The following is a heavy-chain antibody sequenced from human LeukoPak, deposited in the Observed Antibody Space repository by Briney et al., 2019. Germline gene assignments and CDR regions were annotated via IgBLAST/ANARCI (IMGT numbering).Heavy chain of an antibody. V-gene: IGHV1-2*02. CDR3: ARNLYDSSGYWDY. D-gene: IGHD3-22*01. Sequence: ASVKVSCKASGYTFTGYYMHWVRQAPGQGLEWMGWINPNSGGTNYAQKFQGRVTMTRDTSISTAYMELSRPRSDDTAVYYCARNLYDSSGYWDYWGQGTLVTVSS. CDR2: INPNSGGT. J-gene: IGHJ4*02. CDR1: GYTFTGYY.